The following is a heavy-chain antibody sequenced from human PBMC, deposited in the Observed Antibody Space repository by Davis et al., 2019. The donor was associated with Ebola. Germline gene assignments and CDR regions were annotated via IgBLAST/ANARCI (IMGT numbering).Heavy chain of an antibody. V-gene: IGHV3-30-3*01. CDR3: ARVLGSSNDY. CDR1: GFTFSSYA. CDR2: ISYDGSNK. Sequence: GGSLRLSCAASGFTFSSYAMHWVRQAPGKGLEWVAVISYDGSNKYYADSVKGRFTISGDNSKNTLYLQMNSLRAEDTAVYYCARVLGSSNDYWGQGTLVTVSS. J-gene: IGHJ4*02. D-gene: IGHD6-13*01.